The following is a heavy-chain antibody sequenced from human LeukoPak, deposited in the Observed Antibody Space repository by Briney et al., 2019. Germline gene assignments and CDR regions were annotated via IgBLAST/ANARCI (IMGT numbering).Heavy chain of an antibody. CDR3: AKDERYCSGGSCYSTYFQH. J-gene: IGHJ1*01. V-gene: IGHV3-23*01. D-gene: IGHD2-15*01. CDR1: GFTFSSYA. CDR2: ISGSGGST. Sequence: GGSLRLSCGASGFTFSSYAMSWVRQAPGKGLEWVSAISGSGGSTYYADSVKGRFTISRDNSKNTLYLQMNSLRAGDTAVYYCAKDERYCSGGSCYSTYFQHWGQGTLVTVSS.